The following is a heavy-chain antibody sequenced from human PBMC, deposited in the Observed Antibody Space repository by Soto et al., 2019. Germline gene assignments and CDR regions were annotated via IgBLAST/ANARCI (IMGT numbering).Heavy chain of an antibody. J-gene: IGHJ4*02. V-gene: IGHV4-59*01. CDR2: IYYSGST. D-gene: IGHD4-17*01. CDR1: GGSISSYY. Sequence: QVQLQESGPGLVKPSETLSLTCTVSGGSISSYYWSWIRQPPGKGLEWIGYIYYSGSTNYNPSLKSRVTISVDTSNNQFSLKPSSVTAADTAVYYCARGDYGDDVGYWGQGTLVTVSS. CDR3: ARGDYGDDVGY.